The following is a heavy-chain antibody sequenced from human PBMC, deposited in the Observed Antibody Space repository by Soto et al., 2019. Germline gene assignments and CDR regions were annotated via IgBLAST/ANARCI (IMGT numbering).Heavy chain of an antibody. CDR3: TRQVTVASPRALYYYYYGMDV. CDR2: IRSKANSYAT. V-gene: IGHV3-73*01. J-gene: IGHJ6*02. Sequence: GGSLRLSCAASGFTFSGSAMHWVRQASGKGLEWVGRIRSKANSYATAYAASVKGRFTISRDDSKNAAYLQMNSLKTEDTAVYYCTRQVTVASPRALYYYYYGMDVWGQGTTVTVSS. D-gene: IGHD2-21*02. CDR1: GFTFSGSA.